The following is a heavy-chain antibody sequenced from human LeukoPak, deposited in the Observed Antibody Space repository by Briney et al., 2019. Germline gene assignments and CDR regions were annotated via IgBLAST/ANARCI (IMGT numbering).Heavy chain of an antibody. V-gene: IGHV4-59*08. CDR2: IYYSGST. CDR3: ARLVQKASGLYDYYYFMDV. CDR1: GGSVRGYY. J-gene: IGHJ6*04. Sequence: SETLSLTRTVSGGSVRGYYWTWIRQAPGKGLEFVAYIYYSGSTNYNPSLKSRVSTSLDTSTNQFSLSLTSVTATDTATYYCARLVQKASGLYDYYYFMDVWGGGPPVTVSS. D-gene: IGHD5/OR15-5a*01.